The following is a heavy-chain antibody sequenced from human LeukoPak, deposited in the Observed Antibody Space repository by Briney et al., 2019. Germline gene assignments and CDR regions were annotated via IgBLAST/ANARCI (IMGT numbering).Heavy chain of an antibody. V-gene: IGHV1-46*01. Sequence: ASVKVSCKASGYIFTSNYIHWVRQAPGQGLEWMGMIYPRDGSTSYAQRFQDRVTVTRGTSTSTVHMELSGLRSENTAVYYCARDQEGFDYWGQGTQVTVSS. CDR1: GYIFTSNY. CDR2: IYPRDGST. J-gene: IGHJ4*02. CDR3: ARDQEGFDY.